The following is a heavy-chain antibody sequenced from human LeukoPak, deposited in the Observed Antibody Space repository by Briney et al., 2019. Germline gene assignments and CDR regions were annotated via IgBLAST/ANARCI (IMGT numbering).Heavy chain of an antibody. CDR3: ARSTEWYADY. D-gene: IGHD3-3*01. J-gene: IGHJ4*02. CDR2: MTSDSRTI. Sequence: GGSLRLSCAASGFTFSVYSMNWVRHAPGKGLEWISYMTSDSRTIDYADSVRGRFTISRDNAKQSLYLDLNSLRVDDTAVYYCARSTEWYADYWGQGAPVTVSS. V-gene: IGHV3-48*01. CDR1: GFTFSVYS.